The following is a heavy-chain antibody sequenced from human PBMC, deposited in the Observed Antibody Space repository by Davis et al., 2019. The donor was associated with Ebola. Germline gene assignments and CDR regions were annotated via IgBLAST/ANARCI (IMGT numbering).Heavy chain of an antibody. CDR3: ARGSFFWSGSFLGYFDY. J-gene: IGHJ4*03. CDR2: INPNSGDT. CDR1: GYTFTAHY. D-gene: IGHD3-3*01. V-gene: IGHV1-2*02. Sequence: ASVKVSCKTSGYTFTAHYLHWVRQAPGQGLEWVGWINPNSGDTNLAQNFQGTVTLTRDPSTNTAYLELTRPTSDDTAIYFCARGSFFWSGSFLGYFDYWGQGILITVSS.